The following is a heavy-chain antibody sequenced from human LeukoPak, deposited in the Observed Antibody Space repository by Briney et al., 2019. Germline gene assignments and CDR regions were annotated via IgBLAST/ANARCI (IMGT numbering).Heavy chain of an antibody. CDR2: IRYDGSNK. J-gene: IGHJ5*02. CDR1: GFTFSNYI. D-gene: IGHD3-10*01. Sequence: GGSLRLSCAASGFTFSNYIMHWVRQAPGKGLEWVAFIRYDGSNKYYADSVKGRFTISRDNSKNTLYLQMNSLRAEDTAVYYCAGEVLLWFGESSFDPWGQGTLVTVSS. CDR3: AGEVLLWFGESSFDP. V-gene: IGHV3-30*02.